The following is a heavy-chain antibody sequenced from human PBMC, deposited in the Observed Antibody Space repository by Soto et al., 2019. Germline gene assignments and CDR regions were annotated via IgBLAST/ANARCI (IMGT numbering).Heavy chain of an antibody. J-gene: IGHJ3*02. V-gene: IGHV4-59*01. CDR3: TRTYDGSGPNSGGYAFDI. Sequence: SETLPVTCSVSCGSISSDYWRWIRQPPGKGLEWIAYIYYSGTSYNPSLKSRVSISLDTSKNQFSLKLSSVTAADTAVYYCTRTYDGSGPNSGGYAFDIWGQGTMVT. D-gene: IGHD3-22*01. CDR2: IYYSGT. CDR1: CGSISSDY.